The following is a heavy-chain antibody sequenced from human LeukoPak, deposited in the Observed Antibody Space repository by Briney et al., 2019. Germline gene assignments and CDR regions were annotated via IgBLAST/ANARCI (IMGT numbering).Heavy chain of an antibody. CDR2: INHSGST. D-gene: IGHD3-10*01. CDR3: ATYYYGSGSLTLYNY. V-gene: IGHV4-34*01. Sequence: SETLSLTCAVYGGSFSGYYWSWIRQPPGKGLEWIGEINHSGSTNYNPSLKSRVTISVDTSKNQFSLKLSSVTAADTAVYYCATYYYGSGSLTLYNYWGQGTLVTVSS. CDR1: GGSFSGYY. J-gene: IGHJ4*02.